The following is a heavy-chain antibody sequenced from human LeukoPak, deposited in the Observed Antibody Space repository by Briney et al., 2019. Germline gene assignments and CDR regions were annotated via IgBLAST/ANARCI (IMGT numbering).Heavy chain of an antibody. D-gene: IGHD1-7*01. CDR3: VRNSGTSWDF. J-gene: IGHJ4*02. V-gene: IGHV6-1*01. CDR1: GDSVSSNSAA. Sequence: SQTLSLTCAISGDSVSSNSAAWTWIRQSPSRGLEWLGRTYYRSKWYNDYAVSVKSRITINPDTSNSQFSLHLNSVTPEDTAVYYCVRNSGTSWDFWGQGALVTVSS. CDR2: TYYRSKWYN.